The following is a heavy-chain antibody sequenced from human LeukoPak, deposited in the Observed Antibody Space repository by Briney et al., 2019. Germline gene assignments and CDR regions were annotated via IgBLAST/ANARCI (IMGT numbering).Heavy chain of an antibody. V-gene: IGHV3-23*01. CDR2: ISGSGGST. J-gene: IGHJ2*01. CDR3: AKGMQVWPRGIDY. Sequence: GGPLRLSCAASGFTFSSYGMSWVRQAPGKGLEWVSAISGSGGSTYYADSVKGRFTISRDNSKNTLYLQMNSLRAEDTAVYYCAKGMQVWPRGIDYWGRGTLVTVSS. D-gene: IGHD5-18*01. CDR1: GFTFSSYG.